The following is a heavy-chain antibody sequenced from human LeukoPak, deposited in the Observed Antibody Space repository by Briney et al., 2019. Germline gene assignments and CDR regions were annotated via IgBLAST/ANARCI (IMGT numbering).Heavy chain of an antibody. D-gene: IGHD3-22*01. J-gene: IGHJ4*02. CDR2: TSSSAYSV. Sequence: PGGSLRLSCAASGFIFSDHYMGWIRQAPGKGLEWVSYTSSSAYSVYYADSVKGRFTISRDNSKNTLYLQMNSLRAEDTAVYYCAKGLSSGYYFSDYWGQGTLVTVSS. CDR1: GFIFSDHY. V-gene: IGHV3-11*01. CDR3: AKGLSSGYYFSDY.